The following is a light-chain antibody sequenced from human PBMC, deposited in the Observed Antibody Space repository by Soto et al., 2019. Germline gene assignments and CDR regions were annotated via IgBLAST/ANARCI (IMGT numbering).Light chain of an antibody. J-gene: IGLJ3*02. CDR3: AAWDDTLKGPV. V-gene: IGLV2-11*01. CDR2: DVS. CDR1: SSDVGGYNY. Sequence: QSALTQPRSVSGSPGQSVTISCTGTSSDVGGYNYVSWYQQHPGKAPKLMIYDVSTRPSGVPDRFSGSKSGNTASLTISGLQAEDEGDYSCAAWDDTLKGPVFGGGTKLTVL.